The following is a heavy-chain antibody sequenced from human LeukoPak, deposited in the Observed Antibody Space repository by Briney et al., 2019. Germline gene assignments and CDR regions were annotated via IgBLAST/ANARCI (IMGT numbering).Heavy chain of an antibody. CDR2: ISSSSAYR. CDR1: GFTFNIYS. Sequence: GGSLRLSCAASGFTFNIYSMNWVRQAPGKGLEWVSSISSSSAYRHYADSVKGRFTISRDNAKNSLYLQMNSLRAEDTAVYYCAREDIVVVPAAIPLPGERQGAQDPNWFDPWGQGTLVTVSS. CDR3: AREDIVVVPAAIPLPGERQGAQDPNWFDP. V-gene: IGHV3-21*01. D-gene: IGHD2-2*01. J-gene: IGHJ5*02.